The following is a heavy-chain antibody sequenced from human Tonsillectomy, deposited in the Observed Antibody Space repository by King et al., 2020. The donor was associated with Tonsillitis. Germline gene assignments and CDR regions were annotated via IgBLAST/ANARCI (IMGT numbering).Heavy chain of an antibody. CDR2: INPSGGNT. V-gene: IGHV1-46*01. J-gene: IGHJ6*02. CDR3: AREAVEPGTNIEPSPQVFYFYHGIDG. Sequence: VQLVESGTEVKKPGASVKISCTASGYTFSNYYMHWVRQAPGQGLEWMGVINPSGGNTNYAQRFQGRVTVTRDTSTNTVFMEMSNMRFDDTAVYYCAREAVEPGTNIEPSPQVFYFYHGIDGRGHGTTVRVSS. D-gene: IGHD5-24*01. CDR1: GYTFSNYY.